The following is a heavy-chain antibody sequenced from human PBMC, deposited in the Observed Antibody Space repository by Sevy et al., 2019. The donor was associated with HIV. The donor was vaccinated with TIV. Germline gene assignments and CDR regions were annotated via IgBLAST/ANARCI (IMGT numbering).Heavy chain of an antibody. V-gene: IGHV3-23*01. CDR1: ALSFNTYA. D-gene: IGHD3-16*01. J-gene: IGHJ4*02. Sequence: GGSLRLSCAASALSFNTYAMSWVRRAPGKGLEWVSPISGSGDSTFYSDSVKGRFTISRDNSKNTLYLQMNSLRAEDTAVHYCAKPRGSFYFDYWGQGTLVTVSS. CDR3: AKPRGSFYFDY. CDR2: ISGSGDST.